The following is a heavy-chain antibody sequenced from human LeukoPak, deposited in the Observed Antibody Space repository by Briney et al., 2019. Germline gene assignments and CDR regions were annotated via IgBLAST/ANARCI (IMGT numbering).Heavy chain of an antibody. CDR3: ARMVCSSTSCYLGVVESNWFDP. Sequence: SVKVSCKASGGTFSSYAISRVRQAPGQGLEWMGGIIPIFGTANYAQKFQGRVTITADESTSTAYMELSSLRSEDTAVYYCARMVCSSTSCYLGVVESNWFDPWGQGTLVTVSS. V-gene: IGHV1-69*13. J-gene: IGHJ5*02. CDR1: GGTFSSYA. CDR2: IIPIFGTA. D-gene: IGHD2-2*01.